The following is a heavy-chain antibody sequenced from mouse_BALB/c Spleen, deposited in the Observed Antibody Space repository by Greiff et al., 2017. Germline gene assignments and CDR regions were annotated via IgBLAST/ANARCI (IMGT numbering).Heavy chain of an antibody. J-gene: IGHJ1*01. D-gene: IGHD1-1*01. CDR1: GFSLTSYG. Sequence: VQGVESGPGLVQPSQSLSITCTVSGFSLTSYGVHWVRQSPGKGLEWLGVIWSGGSTDYNAAFISRLSISKDNSKSQVFFKMNSLQANDTAIYYCARLTTVADWYFDVWGAGTTVTVSS. CDR3: ARLTTVADWYFDV. CDR2: IWSGGST. V-gene: IGHV2-2*02.